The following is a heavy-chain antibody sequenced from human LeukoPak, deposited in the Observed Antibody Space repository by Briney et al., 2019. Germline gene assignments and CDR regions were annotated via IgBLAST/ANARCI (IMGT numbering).Heavy chain of an antibody. CDR1: GFTFSSYG. CDR3: ASGLEMATVHYYYMDV. V-gene: IGHV3-23*01. CDR2: ISGSGGST. D-gene: IGHD5-24*01. J-gene: IGHJ6*03. Sequence: GGTLRLSCAASGFTFSSYGMSWVRQAPGKGLEWVSAISGSGGSTYYADSVKGRFTISRDNSKNTLYLQMNSLRAEDTAVYYCASGLEMATVHYYYMDVWGKGTTVTISS.